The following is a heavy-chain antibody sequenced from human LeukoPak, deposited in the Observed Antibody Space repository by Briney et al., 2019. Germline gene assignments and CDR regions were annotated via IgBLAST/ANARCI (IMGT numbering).Heavy chain of an antibody. J-gene: IGHJ4*02. Sequence: GGSLRLSCAASGFTFSTFEMNWVRQAPGKGLEWVSYISSSGTTVNYADSVKGRFTISRDNAKNSLYLQMNGLKVDDTAVYYCARGDSYFWGQGTPVTVSS. CDR2: ISSSGTTV. CDR3: ARGDSYF. V-gene: IGHV3-48*03. CDR1: GFTFSTFE. D-gene: IGHD2-21*02.